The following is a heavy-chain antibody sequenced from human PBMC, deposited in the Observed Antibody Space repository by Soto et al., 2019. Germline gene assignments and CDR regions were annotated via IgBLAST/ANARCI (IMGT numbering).Heavy chain of an antibody. CDR2: ISPDGGEI. Sequence: LVESGGGLVQPGVSLRLSCAASGFTFSNIWMSWVRRSPEKGPEWVASISPDGGEIYYVDSVKGRFTISRDNTRNSLYLQMNSLRAEDTAVYYCAKGPRWGQGTLVTVSS. V-gene: IGHV3-7*01. CDR3: AKGPR. CDR1: GFTFSNIW. J-gene: IGHJ4*02.